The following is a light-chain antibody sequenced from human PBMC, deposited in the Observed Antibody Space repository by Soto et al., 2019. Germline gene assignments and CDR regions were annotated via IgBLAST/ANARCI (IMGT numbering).Light chain of an antibody. CDR2: GNS. Sequence: QSVLTQPPSVSGAPGQRVTISCTGSSSNIGGGYGVHWYQQLPGTAPKLLIYGNSNRPSGVPDRFSGSKSGTSASLAITGLQAEDEADYYCQSYDISLSMVFGGGTKLTVL. CDR3: QSYDISLSMV. J-gene: IGLJ3*02. CDR1: SSNIGGGYG. V-gene: IGLV1-40*01.